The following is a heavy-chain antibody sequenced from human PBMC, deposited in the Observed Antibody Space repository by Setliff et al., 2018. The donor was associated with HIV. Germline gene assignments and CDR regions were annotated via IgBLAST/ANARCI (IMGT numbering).Heavy chain of an antibody. J-gene: IGHJ4*02. CDR1: GYTFTSYY. D-gene: IGHD2-21*02. Sequence: WASVKVSCKASGYTFTSYYIHWVRQAPGQGLEWMGIINPSGGGTTYAQKFQGRVTMTREPSTSTVYMELSSLRSEDTAVYYCATFPTTVTALGSNYWGQGTLVTVSS. CDR3: ATFPTTVTALGSNY. CDR2: INPSGGGT. V-gene: IGHV1-46*01.